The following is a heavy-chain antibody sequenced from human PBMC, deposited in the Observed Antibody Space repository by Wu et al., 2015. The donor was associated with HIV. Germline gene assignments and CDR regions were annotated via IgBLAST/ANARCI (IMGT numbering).Heavy chain of an antibody. V-gene: IGHV1-69*13. J-gene: IGHJ6*02. D-gene: IGHD3-10*01. CDR3: ARDAVREGYYYLDV. CDR1: GGTFKSYS. CDR2: IIPTSRTT. Sequence: QVHLVQSGAEVNKPGSSVKVSCKASGGTFKSYSISWVRQAPGQGLEWMGRIIPTSRTTNYAQKLPGRVTISADESTTTAYMELSSLTSDDTAVYYCARDAVREGYYYLDVWGQGTMVTVSS.